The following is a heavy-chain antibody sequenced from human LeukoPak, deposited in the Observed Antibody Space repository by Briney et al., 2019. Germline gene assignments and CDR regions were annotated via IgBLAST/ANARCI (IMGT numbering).Heavy chain of an antibody. Sequence: ASVKVSCKASGYTFTSSALNWVRQAPGQGLEWMGSINTNTGNPTYAQGFTGRFVFSLDTSVSTAYLQISSLKAEDTAVYYCATDLKKGDSGCFDYWGQGTLVTVSS. V-gene: IGHV7-4-1*02. D-gene: IGHD6-19*01. CDR1: GYTFTSSA. J-gene: IGHJ4*02. CDR2: INTNTGNP. CDR3: ATDLKKGDSGCFDY.